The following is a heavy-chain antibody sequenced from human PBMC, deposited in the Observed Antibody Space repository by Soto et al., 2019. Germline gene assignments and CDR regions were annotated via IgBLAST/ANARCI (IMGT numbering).Heavy chain of an antibody. J-gene: IGHJ6*02. CDR3: TRHTRITAPGTFGMDV. CDR2: IRRKANSYAT. D-gene: IGHD6-13*01. Sequence: DVQVVESGGDLVQPGGSLKLSCAASGFTFSASAMHWVRQASGKGLEWVGRIRRKANSYATAYAASVKGRFTISRDDSKNTAYLQMDSLKTEDTAVYYCTRHTRITAPGTFGMDVWGQGTTVTVSS. CDR1: GFTFSASA. V-gene: IGHV3-73*01.